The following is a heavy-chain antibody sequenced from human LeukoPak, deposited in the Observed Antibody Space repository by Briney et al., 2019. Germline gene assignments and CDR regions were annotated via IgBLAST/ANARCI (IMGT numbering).Heavy chain of an antibody. J-gene: IGHJ6*03. CDR2: MNPNSGNI. V-gene: IGHV1-8*03. Sequence: ASVKVSCKASGYTFTSYDINWVRQATGQGLEWMGWMNPNSGNIGYAQKFQGRVTITRNTSISTAYMELSSLRSEDTAVYYCARGPKIGYCSSTSCYSSSYYYMDVWGKGTTVTVSS. D-gene: IGHD2-2*02. CDR3: ARGPKIGYCSSTSCYSSSYYYMDV. CDR1: GYTFTSYD.